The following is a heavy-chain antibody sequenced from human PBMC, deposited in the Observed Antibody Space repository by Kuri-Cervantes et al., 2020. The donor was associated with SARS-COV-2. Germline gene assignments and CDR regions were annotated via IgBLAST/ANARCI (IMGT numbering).Heavy chain of an antibody. J-gene: IGHJ3*02. CDR1: GFTFSSYG. Sequence: GESLKISCAASGFTFSSYGMHWVRQAPGKGLEWVAFIRYDGSNKYHADSVKGRFTISRDNSKNTLYLQMNSLRAKDTAVYYCAKTEQMGGAFDIWGQGTMVTVSS. V-gene: IGHV3-30*02. CDR2: IRYDGSNK. D-gene: IGHD6-13*01. CDR3: AKTEQMGGAFDI.